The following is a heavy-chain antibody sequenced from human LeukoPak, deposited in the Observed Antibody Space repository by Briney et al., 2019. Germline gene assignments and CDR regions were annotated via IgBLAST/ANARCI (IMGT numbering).Heavy chain of an antibody. CDR2: IKYDGSEK. CDR1: GFTFSNYW. CDR3: AGEPLRRRWFDS. V-gene: IGHV3-7*03. Sequence: GGSLRLSCTASGFTFSNYWMSWVRQAPGKGLEWVANIKYDGSEKYYVDSVKGRLTISRDNAKNSLYLQMNSLRAEDTAVYYCAGEPLRRRWFDSWGQGTLVTVSS. J-gene: IGHJ5*01.